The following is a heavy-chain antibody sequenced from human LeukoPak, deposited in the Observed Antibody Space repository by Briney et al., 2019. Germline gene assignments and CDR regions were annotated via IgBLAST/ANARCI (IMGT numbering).Heavy chain of an antibody. J-gene: IGHJ4*02. D-gene: IGHD3-22*01. CDR2: IYTSGST. Sequence: SQTLSLTCTVSGGSISSDSYYWTWIRQPAGKGLEWIGRIYTSGSTNYNPSLKSRVTISVDTSKNQFSLKLSSVTAADTAVYYCAREDYYDSSGFIRPPRFDYWGQGTLVTVSS. CDR3: AREDYYDSSGFIRPPRFDY. V-gene: IGHV4-61*02. CDR1: GGSISSDSYY.